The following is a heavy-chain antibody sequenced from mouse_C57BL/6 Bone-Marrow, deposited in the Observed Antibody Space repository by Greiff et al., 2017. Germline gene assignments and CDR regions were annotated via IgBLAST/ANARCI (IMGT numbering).Heavy chain of an antibody. J-gene: IGHJ4*01. CDR2: INPNSGGT. Sequence: EVQLQQSGPELVKPGASVKISCKASGYTFTDYYMNWVKQSHGQSLEWIGDINPNSGGTSYNQKFKGKATLTVDKSSSTAYMELRRLTSEDSAVYYCARVHYLMDYGGQGTSVTVSS. V-gene: IGHV1-26*01. CDR3: ARVHYLMDY. CDR1: GYTFTDYY.